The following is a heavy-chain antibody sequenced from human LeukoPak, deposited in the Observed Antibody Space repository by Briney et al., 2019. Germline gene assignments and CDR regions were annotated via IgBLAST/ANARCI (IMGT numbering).Heavy chain of an antibody. CDR2: INPNNGGT. CDR3: AGGTYDRAYVI. D-gene: IGHD3-22*01. Sequence: GASVKVSCKASGYTFTDYYIHWVRQAPGQGLEWMGWINPNNGGTNYAQKFQGRVTMTRDTSISTAYMELSRLRSDDTAVYYCAGGTYDRAYVIWGQGTMVTVSS. V-gene: IGHV1-2*02. CDR1: GYTFTDYY. J-gene: IGHJ3*02.